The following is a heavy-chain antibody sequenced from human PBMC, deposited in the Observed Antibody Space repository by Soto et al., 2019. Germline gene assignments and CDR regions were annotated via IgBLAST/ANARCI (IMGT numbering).Heavy chain of an antibody. CDR3: TRGSITDHTDYDYVWGSYRYTS. V-gene: IGHV3-49*03. CDR2: IRSKAYGGTT. D-gene: IGHD3-16*02. CDR1: VFTVGDYA. Sequence: SLRLSCTASVFTVGDYAMCWFRQAPGKGLEWVGFIRSKAYGGTTEYAASVKGRFTISRDDSKSIAYLQMNSLKNEDTAVYYCTRGSITDHTDYDYVWGSYRYTSWGQGTLVTVSS. J-gene: IGHJ5*02.